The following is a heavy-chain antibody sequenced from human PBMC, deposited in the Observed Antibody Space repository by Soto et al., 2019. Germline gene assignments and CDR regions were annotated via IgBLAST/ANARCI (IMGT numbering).Heavy chain of an antibody. Sequence: SETLSPTCTVSGVSISWDYYHWTWIRQSPGKGLEWIGYIHHSGSILYNPSLKSRVTISVDTSKNQFSLHLTSVTAADTAVYFCAREDDGGDSLDVWGQGTTVIVSS. D-gene: IGHD2-21*02. CDR1: GVSISWDYYH. V-gene: IGHV4-30-4*08. CDR3: AREDDGGDSLDV. J-gene: IGHJ6*02. CDR2: IHHSGSI.